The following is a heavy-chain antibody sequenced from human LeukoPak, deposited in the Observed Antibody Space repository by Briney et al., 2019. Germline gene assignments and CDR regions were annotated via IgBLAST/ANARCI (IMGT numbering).Heavy chain of an antibody. CDR3: ARDPDYYDSSLDAFDI. J-gene: IGHJ3*02. D-gene: IGHD3-22*01. Sequence: SETLSLTCTVSGGSISSGGYYWSWIRQPPGKGLEWIGYIYHSGSTYYNPSLKSRVTISVDRSKNQLSLKLSSVTAADTAVYYCARDPDYYDSSLDAFDIWGQGTMVTVSS. V-gene: IGHV4-30-2*01. CDR1: GGSISSGGYY. CDR2: IYHSGST.